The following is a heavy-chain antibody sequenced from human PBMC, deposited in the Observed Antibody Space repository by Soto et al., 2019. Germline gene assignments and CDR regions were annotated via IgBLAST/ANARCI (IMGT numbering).Heavy chain of an antibody. CDR2: ISGSGAGT. D-gene: IGHD3-3*01. Sequence: GGSLRLSCTASGFTFSTSAMSWVRQAPGRGLEWVSGISGSGAGTYYADSVKGRFTISRDNSKNTLYLQMSGLRAEDAAVYYCAKGPTVFGAVISFDYYYGMYVWGQGTPVTVSS. V-gene: IGHV3-23*01. CDR3: AKGPTVFGAVISFDYYYGMYV. CDR1: GFTFSTSA. J-gene: IGHJ6*02.